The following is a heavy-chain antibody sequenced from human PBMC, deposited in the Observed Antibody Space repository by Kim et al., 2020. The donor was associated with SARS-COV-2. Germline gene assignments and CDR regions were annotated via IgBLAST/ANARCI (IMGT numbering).Heavy chain of an antibody. CDR2: IYYSGST. J-gene: IGHJ4*02. D-gene: IGHD3-22*01. CDR3: ASNSDSSGFDY. V-gene: IGHV4-39*01. Sequence: SETLSLTCTVSGSSISSSSYYWGWIRQPPGKGLEWIGSIYYSGSTYYNPSLKSRVTISVDTSKNQFSLKLSSVTAADTAVYYCASNSDSSGFDYWGQGTLVTVSS. CDR1: GSSISSSSYY.